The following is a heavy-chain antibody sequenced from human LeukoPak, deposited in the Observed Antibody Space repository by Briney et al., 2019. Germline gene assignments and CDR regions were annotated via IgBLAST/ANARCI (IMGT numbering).Heavy chain of an antibody. CDR1: EFYFSSHA. CDR2: ISISGSKS. J-gene: IGHJ4*02. D-gene: IGHD4-17*01. CDR3: ANEIRPNDY. Sequence: GGSLRLSCAASEFYFSSHAMTWGRQAPGKGLEWVSAISISGSKSYYADSVKGRFTISRDNSKNTLYLQMNSLRAEDTAVYYCANEIRPNDYWGQGTQVTVSS. V-gene: IGHV3-23*01.